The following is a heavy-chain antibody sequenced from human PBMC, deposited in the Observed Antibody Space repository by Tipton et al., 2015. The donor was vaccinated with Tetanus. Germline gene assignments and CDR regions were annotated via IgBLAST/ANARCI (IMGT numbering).Heavy chain of an antibody. Sequence: TLSLTCTVAGDSISSGGYYWNWVRQNPGKGLEWLAYITDSGLTNSNYFLKSRITISRDTSRNQFSLKLTSVTAADTAVYYCTRANHEFPKKGPFDSWGQGTLVIVS. V-gene: IGHV4-61*08. D-gene: IGHD3-10*01. CDR1: GDSISSGGYY. J-gene: IGHJ4*02. CDR3: TRANHEFPKKGPFDS. CDR2: ITDSGLT.